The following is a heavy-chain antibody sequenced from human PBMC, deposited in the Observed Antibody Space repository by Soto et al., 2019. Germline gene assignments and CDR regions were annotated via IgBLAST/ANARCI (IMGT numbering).Heavy chain of an antibody. J-gene: IGHJ4*02. CDR3: AKGPVFGVGSGFDS. V-gene: IGHV3-30*18. CDR2: IAYDEFNK. D-gene: IGHD3-3*01. CDR1: GFTFSSYG. Sequence: QVQLVESGGGVVQPGRSLRLSCAASGFTFSSYGMHWVRQAPGKGLEWVALIAYDEFNKYYADSVKGRFTISRDNSKNTLYLEMNSLTVEDAAVYSCAKGPVFGVGSGFDSWGQGILVTVSS.